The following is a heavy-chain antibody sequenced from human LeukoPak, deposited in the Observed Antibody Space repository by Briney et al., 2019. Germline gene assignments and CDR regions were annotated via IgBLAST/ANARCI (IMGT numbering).Heavy chain of an antibody. CDR1: GYSFTSYW. Sequence: GESLKISCKGSGYSFTSYWIGWVRQMPGKGLEWMGIIYPGDSDTRYSPSFQGQVAISADKSISTAYLQWSSLRASDTAMYYCARTGYSSGWVFDIWGQGTMVTVSS. CDR3: ARTGYSSGWVFDI. J-gene: IGHJ3*02. V-gene: IGHV5-51*01. CDR2: IYPGDSDT. D-gene: IGHD6-19*01.